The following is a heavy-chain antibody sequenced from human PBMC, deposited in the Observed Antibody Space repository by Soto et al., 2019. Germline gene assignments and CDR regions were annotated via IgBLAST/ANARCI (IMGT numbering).Heavy chain of an antibody. J-gene: IGHJ5*02. CDR3: ARDRYCISTSCYAGGSWFDP. V-gene: IGHV1-18*01. Sequence: ASVKVSCKASGYTFTSYGISWVRQAPGQGLEWMGWISAYNGNTNYAQKLQGRVTMTTDTSTSTAYMELRSLRSDDTAVYYCARDRYCISTSCYAGGSWFDPWSQGTLVTVS. CDR2: ISAYNGNT. CDR1: GYTFTSYG. D-gene: IGHD2-2*01.